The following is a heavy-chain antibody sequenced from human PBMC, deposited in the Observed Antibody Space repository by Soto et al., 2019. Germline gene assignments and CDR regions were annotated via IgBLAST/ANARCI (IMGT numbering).Heavy chain of an antibody. CDR2: ISGSGGST. Sequence: GGSLSLSCAAAGFTFTDYAMTWVRQAPGKGLDWVSSISGSGGSTYYTDSVKGRFTISRDNSKNTLYLQMHSLRAEDTAVYYCAKDRGGVLAPSYFDNWGQGTLVTVSS. D-gene: IGHD2-8*01. CDR3: AKDRGGVLAPSYFDN. V-gene: IGHV3-23*01. J-gene: IGHJ4*02. CDR1: GFTFTDYA.